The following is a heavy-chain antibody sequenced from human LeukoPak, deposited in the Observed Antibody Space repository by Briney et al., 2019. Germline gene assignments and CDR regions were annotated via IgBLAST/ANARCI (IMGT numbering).Heavy chain of an antibody. D-gene: IGHD5-24*01. V-gene: IGHV3-21*01. CDR2: ISSSSSYI. J-gene: IGHJ4*02. CDR1: GFTFSSYS. CDR3: VRVGRDGYTLDY. Sequence: GGSLRLSCAASGFTFSSYSMNWVRQAPGRGLEWVSSISSSSSYIYYADSVKGRFTISRDNAKNSLYLQMNSLRAEDTAVYYCVRVGRDGYTLDYWGQGTLVTVSS.